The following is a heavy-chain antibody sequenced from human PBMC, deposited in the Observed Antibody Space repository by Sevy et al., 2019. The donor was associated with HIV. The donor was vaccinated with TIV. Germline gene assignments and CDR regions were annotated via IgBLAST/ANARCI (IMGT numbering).Heavy chain of an antibody. J-gene: IGHJ4*02. Sequence: GGSLRLSCIESGFTLSNYDIHWVRQAAGKGLEWVAFIQYDGSIQYYADSVKRRFTISRDNSKNTLYLQMNSLRPEDTAIYYCAKRGSKSGYALGYWGQGTLVTVSS. CDR1: GFTLSNYD. CDR3: AKRGSKSGYALGY. D-gene: IGHD5-12*01. CDR2: IQYDGSIQ. V-gene: IGHV3-30*02.